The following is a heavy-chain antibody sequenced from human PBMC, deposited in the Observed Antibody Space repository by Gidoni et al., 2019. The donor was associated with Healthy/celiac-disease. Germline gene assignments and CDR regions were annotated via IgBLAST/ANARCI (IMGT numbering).Heavy chain of an antibody. CDR3: ANLPSPSSRTGWYFDL. V-gene: IGHV3-23*01. J-gene: IGHJ2*01. Sequence: EVQLLESGGGLVQPGGSLRLSCAASAFTFSSYAMSWVRQAPGKGLEWVSAISGSGGSTYYADSVKGRFTISRDNSKNTLYLQMNSLRAEDTAVYYCANLPSPSSRTGWYFDLWGRGTLVTVSS. CDR2: ISGSGGST. CDR1: AFTFSSYA. D-gene: IGHD6-13*01.